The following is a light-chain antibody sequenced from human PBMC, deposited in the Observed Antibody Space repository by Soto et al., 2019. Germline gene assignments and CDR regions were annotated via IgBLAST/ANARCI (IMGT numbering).Light chain of an antibody. V-gene: IGKV3-15*01. J-gene: IGKJ1*01. CDR1: QSVSSK. CDR3: HHYNHWPPAT. CDR2: RAS. Sequence: EIVMTQSPATLSVSPGERATLSCRASQSVSSKLAWYQQKPGQAPRLLIYRASTRATDIPASFSGSGSGTEFTLTISSLQSEDFAVYYCHHYNHWPPATFGQGTRVEIK.